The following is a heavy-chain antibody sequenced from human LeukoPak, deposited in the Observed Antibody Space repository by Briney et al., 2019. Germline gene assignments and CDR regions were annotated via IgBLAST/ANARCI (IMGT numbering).Heavy chain of an antibody. CDR2: ISENGGTT. V-gene: IGHV3-23*01. D-gene: IGHD3-22*01. Sequence: GGSLRLSCAASGFTFSTYVMSWVRQAPGKGLEWVSGISENGGTTYYADSVRGRFIIFRDNSKNTLYLQMNSLRAEDTAVYYCARGDSGYYLGQHSYYYYYMDVWGKGTTVTVSS. CDR1: GFTFSTYV. CDR3: ARGDSGYYLGQHSYYYYYMDV. J-gene: IGHJ6*03.